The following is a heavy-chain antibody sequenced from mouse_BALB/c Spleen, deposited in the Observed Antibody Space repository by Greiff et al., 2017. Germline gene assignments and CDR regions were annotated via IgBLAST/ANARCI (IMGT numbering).Heavy chain of an antibody. D-gene: IGHD2-1*01. V-gene: IGHV5-9-3*01. J-gene: IGHJ2*01. CDR1: GFTFSSYA. Sequence: DVKLVESGGGLVKPGGSLKLSCAASGFTFSSYAMSWVRQTPEKRLEWVATISSGGSYTYYPDSVKGRFTISRDNAKNTLYLQMSSLRSEDTAMYYCARQGGNPLFDYWGQGTTLTVSS. CDR3: ARQGGNPLFDY. CDR2: ISSGGSYT.